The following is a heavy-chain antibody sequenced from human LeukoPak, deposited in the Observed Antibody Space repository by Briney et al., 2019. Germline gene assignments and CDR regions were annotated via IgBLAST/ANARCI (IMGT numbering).Heavy chain of an antibody. Sequence: ASVKVSCKASGYTFTSHGISWVRQAPGQGLEWMGWISAYNGNTNYAQKLQGRVTMTTDTSTSTAYMELRSLRSDDTAVYYCARHRRSDYYDSSGYPTDYWGQGTLVTVSS. CDR3: ARHRRSDYYDSSGYPTDY. CDR1: GYTFTSHG. J-gene: IGHJ4*02. V-gene: IGHV1-18*01. CDR2: ISAYNGNT. D-gene: IGHD3-22*01.